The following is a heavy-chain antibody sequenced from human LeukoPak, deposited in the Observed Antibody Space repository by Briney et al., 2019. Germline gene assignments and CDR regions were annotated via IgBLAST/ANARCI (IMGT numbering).Heavy chain of an antibody. CDR3: AKEPYGSGSYYFDY. V-gene: IGHV3-21*01. Sequence: PGGSLRLSCAASGFTFSSYTMNWVRQAPGKGLEWVSSISSRSSYIYYADSVKGRFTISRDNAKNSLYLQMNSLRAEDTAVYYCAKEPYGSGSYYFDYWGQGTLVTVSS. CDR2: ISSRSSYI. CDR1: GFTFSSYT. J-gene: IGHJ4*02. D-gene: IGHD3-10*01.